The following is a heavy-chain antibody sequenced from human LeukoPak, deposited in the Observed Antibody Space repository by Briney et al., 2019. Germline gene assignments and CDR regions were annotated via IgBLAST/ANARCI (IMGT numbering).Heavy chain of an antibody. V-gene: IGHV3-53*01. Sequence: GGSLRLSCAASGFTVSSNYMSWVRQAPGKGLEWVSVIYSGGSTYYADSVKGRFTISRDNSKNTLYLQMNSLRAEDTAVYYCAKRSSWYYFDYWSQGTLVTVSS. CDR3: AKRSSWYYFDY. CDR1: GFTVSSNY. D-gene: IGHD6-13*01. CDR2: IYSGGST. J-gene: IGHJ4*02.